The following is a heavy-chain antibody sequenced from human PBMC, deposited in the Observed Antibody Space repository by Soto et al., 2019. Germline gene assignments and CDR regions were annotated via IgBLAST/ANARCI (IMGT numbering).Heavy chain of an antibody. CDR1: GGTSSSYA. V-gene: IGHV1-69*13. CDR3: ARDLRTTVTTDYYYGMDV. CDR2: IIPIFGTA. D-gene: IGHD4-17*01. J-gene: IGHJ6*02. Sequence: SVKVSCKASGGTSSSYAISWVRQAPGQGLEWMGGIIPIFGTANYAQKFQGRVTITADESTSTAYMELSSLRSEDTAVYYCARDLRTTVTTDYYYGMDVWGQGTTVTVSS.